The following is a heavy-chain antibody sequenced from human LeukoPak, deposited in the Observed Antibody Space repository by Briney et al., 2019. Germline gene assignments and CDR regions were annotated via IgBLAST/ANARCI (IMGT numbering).Heavy chain of an antibody. V-gene: IGHV1-24*01. CDR1: GYTLTELS. CDR3: ATDPGIAVAGPFFDY. J-gene: IGHJ4*02. D-gene: IGHD6-19*01. CDR2: FDPEDGET. Sequence: GASVKVSCKVSGYTLTELSMHWVRQAPGKGLEWMGGFDPEDGETIYAQKFQGRVTMTEDTSTDTAYIELSSLRSEDTAVYYCATDPGIAVAGPFFDYWGQGTLVTVSS.